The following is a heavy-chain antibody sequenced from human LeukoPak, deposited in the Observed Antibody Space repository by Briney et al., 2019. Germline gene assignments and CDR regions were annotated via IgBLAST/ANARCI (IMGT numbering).Heavy chain of an antibody. CDR3: ARGRGYSGYDTDY. D-gene: IGHD5-12*01. J-gene: IGHJ4*02. CDR1: GFTFSRNS. V-gene: IGHV3-21*01. CDR2: ISSSSSYI. Sequence: GGSLRLSCAVSGFTFSRNSMNWVRQAPGKGLEWVSSISSSSSYIYYADSVEGRFTISRDNAKNSLYLQMNSLRAEDTAVYYCARGRGYSGYDTDYWGQGTLVTVSS.